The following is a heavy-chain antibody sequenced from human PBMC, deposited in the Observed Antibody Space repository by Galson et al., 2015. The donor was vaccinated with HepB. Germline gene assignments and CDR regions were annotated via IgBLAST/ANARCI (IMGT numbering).Heavy chain of an antibody. Sequence: TCSVSGGSLNNYYWSWIRQPPGQGLEWIGYISYSGTTKYTPALASRVSISMSASKKHLSLRLTSVAAADTAVYYCARHRSIYNSYYGLDVWGQGTTVTVSS. J-gene: IGHJ6*02. D-gene: IGHD3-3*02. CDR1: GGSLNNYY. CDR2: ISYSGTT. V-gene: IGHV4-59*12. CDR3: ARHRSIYNSYYGLDV.